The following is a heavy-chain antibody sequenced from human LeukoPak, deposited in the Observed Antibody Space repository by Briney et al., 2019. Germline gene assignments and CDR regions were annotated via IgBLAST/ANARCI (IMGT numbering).Heavy chain of an antibody. V-gene: IGHV4-59*08. CDR2: IYYSGST. D-gene: IGHD6-19*01. Sequence: SETLSLTCTVSGGSINSDYWSWIRQPPGKGLECIGYIYYSGSTNYNPSLKSRVTISADTSKNQLSLKVSSVTAADTAVYYCARLDSSGWFFDSWGQGTLVTVSS. CDR3: ARLDSSGWFFDS. J-gene: IGHJ4*02. CDR1: GGSINSDY.